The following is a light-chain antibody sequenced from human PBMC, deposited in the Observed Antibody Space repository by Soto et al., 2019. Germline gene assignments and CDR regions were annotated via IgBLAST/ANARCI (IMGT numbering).Light chain of an antibody. CDR1: SSDAGGYNY. J-gene: IGLJ1*01. V-gene: IGLV2-14*01. CDR3: SSYTSSSTLGV. Sequence: QSVLTQPASVSGSPGQSITISCTGTSSDAGGYNYVSWYQQHPGKAPKLMIYEVSNRPSGVSNRFSGSKSGNTASLTISGLQAEDEADYYCSSYTSSSTLGVFGTGTKVTV. CDR2: EVS.